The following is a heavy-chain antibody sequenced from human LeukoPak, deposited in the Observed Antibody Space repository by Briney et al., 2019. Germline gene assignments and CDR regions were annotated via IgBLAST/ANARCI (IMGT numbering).Heavy chain of an antibody. Sequence: APVKVSCKASGYTFTSYGISWVRQAPGQGLEWMGWISAYNGNTNYAQKLQGRVTMTTDTSTSTAYMELRSLRSDDTAVYYCARDIVVVPAAMPGNWFDPWGQGTLVTVSS. D-gene: IGHD2-2*01. CDR1: GYTFTSYG. V-gene: IGHV1-18*01. CDR3: ARDIVVVPAAMPGNWFDP. J-gene: IGHJ5*02. CDR2: ISAYNGNT.